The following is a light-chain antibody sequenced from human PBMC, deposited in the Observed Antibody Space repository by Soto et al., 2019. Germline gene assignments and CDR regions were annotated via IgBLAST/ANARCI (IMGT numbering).Light chain of an antibody. CDR3: QQYESYPLT. J-gene: IGKJ4*01. V-gene: IGKV3-20*01. CDR1: ETVSSSY. Sequence: DIVLTQSPGTLSLSPGERATLSCRASETVSSSYLAWYQQKPGQAPRLLIYGASSRATGIPDRFSGSGSGTDFTLTISRLEPEDFGTYYCQQYESYPLTFGGGTKVEIK. CDR2: GAS.